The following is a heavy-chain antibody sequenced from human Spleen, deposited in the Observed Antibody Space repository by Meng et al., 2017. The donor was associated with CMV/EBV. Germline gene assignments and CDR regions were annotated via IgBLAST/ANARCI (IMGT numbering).Heavy chain of an antibody. Sequence: GGSLRLSCAASGFTFSNAWMSWVRQAPGKGLEWVGRIKSKTDGGTTDYAAPVKGRFTISRDNAKNTLYLQMNSLRAEDTAVYYCARGKQQLVSYYYYGMDVWGQGTTVTVSS. CDR1: GFTFSNAW. J-gene: IGHJ6*02. D-gene: IGHD6-13*01. CDR3: ARGKQQLVSYYYYGMDV. CDR2: IKSKTDGGTT. V-gene: IGHV3-15*05.